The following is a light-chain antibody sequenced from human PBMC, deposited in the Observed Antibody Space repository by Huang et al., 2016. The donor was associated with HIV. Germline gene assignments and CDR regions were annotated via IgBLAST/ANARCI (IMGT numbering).Light chain of an antibody. V-gene: IGKV1-5*03. CDR2: KIS. J-gene: IGKJ1*01. CDR1: QNISSW. Sequence: DIQLTQSPSTLSASVGDRLTTTCRASQNISSWLAWYQQKPGKAPKLLIYKISRLESGGPSRFSGSGSVTKVARTINSLQPDDIGTYYCQYGETFGQGSKVEVK. CDR3: QYGET.